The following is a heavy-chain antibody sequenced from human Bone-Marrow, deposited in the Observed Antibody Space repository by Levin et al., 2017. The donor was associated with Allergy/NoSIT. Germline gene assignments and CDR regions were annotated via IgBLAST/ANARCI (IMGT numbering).Heavy chain of an antibody. J-gene: IGHJ4*02. D-gene: IGHD2-8*01. Sequence: GGSLRLSCAASGFSFSGYSMNWVRQAPGKGLEWVSYISSSTNTIYYADSVKGRFTISRDNAKNSLYLQMNSLRDEDTAVYYCASDCSDGVCSFENWGQGTLVTVSS. CDR2: ISSSTNTI. V-gene: IGHV3-48*02. CDR3: ASDCSDGVCSFEN. CDR1: GFSFSGYS.